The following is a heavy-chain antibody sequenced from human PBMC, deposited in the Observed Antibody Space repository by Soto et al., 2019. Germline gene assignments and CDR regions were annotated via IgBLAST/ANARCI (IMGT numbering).Heavy chain of an antibody. Sequence: SLKVSCQISGDTLTEFCMHWVLRARGKGLEWMGGFDPEDGETIYAQKFQGRVTMTEDTSTDTGYMELSSLRSEDTAVYDCATGYGDLPFGYWGQGTLVTVS. J-gene: IGHJ4*02. CDR1: GDTLTEFC. V-gene: IGHV1-24*01. CDR2: FDPEDGET. CDR3: ATGYGDLPFGY. D-gene: IGHD4-17*01.